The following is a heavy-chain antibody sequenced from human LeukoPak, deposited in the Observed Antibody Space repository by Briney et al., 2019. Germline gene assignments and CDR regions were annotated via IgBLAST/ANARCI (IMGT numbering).Heavy chain of an antibody. D-gene: IGHD2-2*01. V-gene: IGHV3-74*01. J-gene: IGHJ4*02. CDR1: GFPFSTYW. CDR2: INSAGRTI. CDR3: AKDQPATVDY. Sequence: PGGSLRLSFSVAGFPFSTYWMHWVRHAPGKGLVWVSRINSAGRTISYANSVKGRFTISRDNSKNTLYLQMNSLRAEDTAVYYCAKDQPATVDYWGQGTLVTVSS.